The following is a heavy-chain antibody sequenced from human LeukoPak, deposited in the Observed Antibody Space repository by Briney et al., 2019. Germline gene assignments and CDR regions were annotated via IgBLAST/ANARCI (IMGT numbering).Heavy chain of an antibody. J-gene: IGHJ6*02. Sequence: GASVKVPCKASGYTFTGYYMHWVRQAPGQGLEWMGWINPNCGGTNYAQKFQGRVTMTRDTSISTAYMELSRLRSDDTAVYYCARDLAPWDTAMAHYYYYGMDVWGQGTTVTVSS. D-gene: IGHD5-18*01. CDR3: ARDLAPWDTAMAHYYYYGMDV. V-gene: IGHV1-2*02. CDR2: INPNCGGT. CDR1: GYTFTGYY.